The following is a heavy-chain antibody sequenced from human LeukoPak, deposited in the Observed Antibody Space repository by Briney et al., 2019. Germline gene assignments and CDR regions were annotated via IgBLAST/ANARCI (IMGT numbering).Heavy chain of an antibody. J-gene: IGHJ6*03. CDR3: ARGPDLAYYYYYMDV. Sequence: SETLSLTCTVSGYSISSGYYWGWIRQPPGKGLEWIGSIYYSGSTYYNPSLKSRVTISVDTSKNQFSLKLSSVTAADTAVYYCARGPDLAYYYYYMDVWGKGTTVTVSS. V-gene: IGHV4-38-2*02. CDR2: IYYSGST. CDR1: GYSISSGYY. D-gene: IGHD1-14*01.